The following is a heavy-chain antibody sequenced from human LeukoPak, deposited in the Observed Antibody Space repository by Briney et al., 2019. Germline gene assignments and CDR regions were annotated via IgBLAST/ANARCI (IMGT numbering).Heavy chain of an antibody. D-gene: IGHD2-2*01. CDR3: AREVVVPAAIGKWFDP. CDR2: INPNSGGT. Sequence: GASVKVSCKASGYTFTGYYMHWVRQAPGQGLEWTGWINPNSGGTNYAQKFQGRVTMTRDTSISTAYMELSRLRSDDTAVYYCAREVVVPAAIGKWFDPWGQGTLVTVSS. V-gene: IGHV1-2*02. J-gene: IGHJ5*02. CDR1: GYTFTGYY.